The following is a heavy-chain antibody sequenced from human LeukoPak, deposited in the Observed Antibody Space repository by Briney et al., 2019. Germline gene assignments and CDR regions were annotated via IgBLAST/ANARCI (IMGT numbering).Heavy chain of an antibody. Sequence: ASVKVSGKASGGTFSSYAISWVRQAPGQGLEWMGRIIPIFGTANYAQKFQGRVTITTDESTSTAYMELSSLRSEDTAVYYCASGYYDILTGYYAFDYWGQGTLVTVSS. J-gene: IGHJ4*02. V-gene: IGHV1-69*05. D-gene: IGHD3-9*01. CDR1: GGTFSSYA. CDR3: ASGYYDILTGYYAFDY. CDR2: IIPIFGTA.